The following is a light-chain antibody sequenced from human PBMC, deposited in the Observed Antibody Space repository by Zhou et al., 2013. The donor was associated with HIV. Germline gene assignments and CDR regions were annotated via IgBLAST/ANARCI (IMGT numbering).Light chain of an antibody. CDR1: QDISNW. CDR2: AAS. Sequence: DIQMTQSPSSVPASVGDRVTITCRASQDISNWLAWYQQRPGKAPKLLIYAASGLQSGVPSRFSGSGSGAEYTLTISSLHPEDFATYFCQQAHTFPYTFGQGTTLETK. CDR3: QQAHTFPYT. V-gene: IGKV1-12*01. J-gene: IGKJ2*01.